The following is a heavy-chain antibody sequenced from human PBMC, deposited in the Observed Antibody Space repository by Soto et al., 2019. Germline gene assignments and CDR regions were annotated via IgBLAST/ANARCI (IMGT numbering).Heavy chain of an antibody. CDR1: GYTFKNYG. CDR3: VLGGLETGYYRDMDY. V-gene: IGHV1-18*04. J-gene: IGHJ4*02. CDR2: ISAYNGDT. D-gene: IGHD3-9*01. Sequence: QDHLVQSGAEVKKPGASAKVSCKASGYTFKNYGINWVRQAPGRGLEWVAWISAYNGDTSYAQHFQGRVTVTTETLTNTADMGLRCLRPDDTAVYFCVLGGLETGYYRDMDYWGQGTLVSVSS.